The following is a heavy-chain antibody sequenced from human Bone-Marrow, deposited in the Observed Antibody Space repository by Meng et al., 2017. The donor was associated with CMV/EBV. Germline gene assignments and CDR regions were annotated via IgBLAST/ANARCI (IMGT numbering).Heavy chain of an antibody. CDR3: AREPEYYDFWSGFSQPTYGMDV. Sequence: GETLKLACSASDCPFSSYAMHWVRQAPGKGLEWVAVISYDGSNKYYADSVKGRFTISRDNSKNTLYLQMNSLRAEDTAVYYCAREPEYYDFWSGFSQPTYGMDVWGQGTTVTVSS. CDR1: DCPFSSYA. CDR2: ISYDGSNK. V-gene: IGHV3-30*04. D-gene: IGHD3-3*01. J-gene: IGHJ6*02.